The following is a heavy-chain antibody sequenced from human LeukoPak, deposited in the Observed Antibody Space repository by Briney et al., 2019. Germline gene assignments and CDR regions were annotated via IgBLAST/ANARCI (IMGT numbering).Heavy chain of an antibody. V-gene: IGHV4-59*01. CDR1: GGSISSYY. CDR2: IYYSGST. D-gene: IGHD6-13*01. Sequence: LETLSLTCTVSGGSISSYYWSWIRQPPGKGLEWIGYIYYSGSTNYNPSLKSRVTISVDTSKNQFSLKLSSVTAADTAVYYCARVAAAGNDYWGQGTLVTVSS. J-gene: IGHJ4*02. CDR3: ARVAAAGNDY.